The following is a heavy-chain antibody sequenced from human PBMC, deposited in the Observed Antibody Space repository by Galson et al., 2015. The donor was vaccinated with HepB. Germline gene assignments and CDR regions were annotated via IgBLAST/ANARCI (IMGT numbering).Heavy chain of an antibody. CDR1: GFTFTNAW. D-gene: IGHD2-21*02. CDR3: TTTVVVPGTRGVFDF. V-gene: IGHV3-15*01. J-gene: IGHJ4*02. CDR2: IKDKTDGETT. Sequence: SLRLSCAASGFTFTNAWMNWVRQAPGKGLEWVGRIKDKTDGETTEYAAPAKGRFTISRDDSRNTLYVQMNSLKTEDTAVYYCTTTVVVPGTRGVFDFWGQGTLVIVSS.